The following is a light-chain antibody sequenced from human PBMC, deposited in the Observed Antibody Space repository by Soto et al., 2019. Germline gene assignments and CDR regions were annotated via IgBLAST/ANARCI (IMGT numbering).Light chain of an antibody. CDR2: DAS. J-gene: IGKJ3*01. V-gene: IGKV1-5*02. Sequence: DIPMTQSPSTLSASVGDRVTIICWASQTIGRWLAWYQQKPGKAPKLLIYDASTLQSGVPSRFSGSGSGTEFTLTISSLQPDDFATYYCQRYNTYPFTFGPGTKVDIK. CDR1: QTIGRW. CDR3: QRYNTYPFT.